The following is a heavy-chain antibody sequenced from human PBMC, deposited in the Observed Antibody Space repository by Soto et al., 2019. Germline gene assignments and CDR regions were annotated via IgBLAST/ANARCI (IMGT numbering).Heavy chain of an antibody. D-gene: IGHD5-12*01. CDR2: IYHSGST. J-gene: IGHJ4*02. Sequence: PSETLSLTCAVSSGSISSSNWWSWVRQPPGKGLEWIGEIYHSGSTNYNPSLKSRVTISVDKSKNQFSLKLSSVTAADTAVYYCARDGLRNSGYEWAFDYWGQRTLVTVSS. CDR3: ARDGLRNSGYEWAFDY. CDR1: SGSISSSNW. V-gene: IGHV4-4*02.